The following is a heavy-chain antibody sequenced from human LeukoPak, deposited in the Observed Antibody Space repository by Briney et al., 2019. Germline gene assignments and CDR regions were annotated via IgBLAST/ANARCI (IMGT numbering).Heavy chain of an antibody. CDR1: GYSISSGYY. Sequence: PSETLSLTCAVSGYSISSGYYWGWIRQPPGKGLEWIGSIYHSGSTYYNPSLKSRVTISVDTSKNQFSLKLSSVTAADTAVYYCARGSRCSSTSCPLGFDPWGQGTLVTVSS. V-gene: IGHV4-38-2*01. CDR3: ARGSRCSSTSCPLGFDP. CDR2: IYHSGST. J-gene: IGHJ5*02. D-gene: IGHD2-2*01.